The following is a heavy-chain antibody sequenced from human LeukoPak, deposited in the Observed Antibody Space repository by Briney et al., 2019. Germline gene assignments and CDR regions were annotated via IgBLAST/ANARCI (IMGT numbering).Heavy chain of an antibody. CDR1: GGSFSGYY. Sequence: KASETLSLTCAVYGGSFSGYYWSWIRQPPGKGLEWIGEINHSGSTNYNPSLKSRVTISVDTSKNQFSLKLSSVTAADTAVYYCARETMLHTDAFDIWGQGTMVTVSS. D-gene: IGHD3-10*02. CDR2: INHSGST. J-gene: IGHJ3*02. CDR3: ARETMLHTDAFDI. V-gene: IGHV4-34*01.